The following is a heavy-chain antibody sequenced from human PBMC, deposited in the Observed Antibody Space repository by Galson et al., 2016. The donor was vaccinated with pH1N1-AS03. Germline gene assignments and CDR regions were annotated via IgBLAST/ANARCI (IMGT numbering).Heavy chain of an antibody. D-gene: IGHD6-19*01. J-gene: IGHJ4*02. V-gene: IGHV3-11*01. CDR3: ATASTDLGYTSGWQGVFDH. CDR1: GFTFSDYY. CDR2: IGYTGTKM. Sequence: SLRLSCAASGFTFSDYYMSWVRQAPGKGLEWVAYIGYTGTKMYYAESVKCRFTISRDSAKNSLYLQMNSLRAEDTAVYYCATASTDLGYTSGWQGVFDHWGQGTLVTVSS.